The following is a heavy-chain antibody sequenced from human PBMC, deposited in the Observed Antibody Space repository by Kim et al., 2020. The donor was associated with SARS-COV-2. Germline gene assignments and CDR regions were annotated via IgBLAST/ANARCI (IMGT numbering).Heavy chain of an antibody. V-gene: IGHV3-23*01. CDR2: ISGNGVST. CDR1: GFTFSTSA. D-gene: IGHD6-19*01. CDR3: GIGCVGWLQFVDA. Sequence: GGSLRLSCAVSGFTFSTSAMNWVRQAPGKGLEWVSGISGNGVSTFYAESVKGRIATSRDYSKNTLYMNMSRRRAAATAFYYCGIGCVGWLQFVDA. J-gene: IGHJ3*01.